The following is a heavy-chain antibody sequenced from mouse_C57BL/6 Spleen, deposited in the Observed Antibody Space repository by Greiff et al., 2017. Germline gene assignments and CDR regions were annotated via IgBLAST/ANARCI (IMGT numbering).Heavy chain of an antibody. CDR3: ATAYSYYAMDY. CDR1: GFNIKDYY. CDR2: IDPEDGET. D-gene: IGHD2-10*01. J-gene: IGHJ4*01. Sequence: VQLQQSGAELVKPGASVKLSCTASGFNIKDYYMHWVKPRTEQGLEWIGRIDPEDGETKYAPKFQGKATITADTSSNTAYLRLSSLTSEDTSVYYCATAYSYYAMDYWGQGTSVTVSS. V-gene: IGHV14-2*01.